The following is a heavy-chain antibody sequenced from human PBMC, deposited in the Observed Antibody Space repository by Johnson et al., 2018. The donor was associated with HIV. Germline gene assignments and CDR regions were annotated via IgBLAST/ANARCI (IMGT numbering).Heavy chain of an antibody. D-gene: IGHD3-3*01. CDR3: ARDSGPSDVWSGYRLVVAFNI. CDR2: ISYDGSNT. J-gene: IGHJ3*02. CDR1: GFTFSSYA. V-gene: IGHV3-30*04. Sequence: QVQLVESGGGVVQPGRSLRLSCEASGFTFSSYAMHWVRQAPGKGLEWVAVISYDGSNTYYADSVKGRFPISRDNSKNTLYLQMNSLRAEDTAVYYCARDSGPSDVWSGYRLVVAFNIWGQGTMVTVSS.